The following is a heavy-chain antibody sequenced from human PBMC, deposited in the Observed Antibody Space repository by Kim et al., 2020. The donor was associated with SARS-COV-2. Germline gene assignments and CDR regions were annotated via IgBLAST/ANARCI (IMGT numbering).Heavy chain of an antibody. CDR1: GFTFSSYG. CDR2: IWYDGSNK. V-gene: IGHV3-33*01. D-gene: IGHD3-22*01. Sequence: GGSLRLSCAASGFTFSSYGMHWVRQAPGKGLEWVAVIWYDGSNKYYADSVKGRFTISRDNSKNTLYLQMNSLRAEDTAVYYCARARVTMIVVVQGVGGMDVWGQGTTVTVSS. CDR3: ARARVTMIVVVQGVGGMDV. J-gene: IGHJ6*02.